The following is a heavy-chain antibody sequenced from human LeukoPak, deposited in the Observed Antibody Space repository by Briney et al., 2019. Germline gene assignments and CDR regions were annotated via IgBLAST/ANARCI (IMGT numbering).Heavy chain of an antibody. J-gene: IGHJ6*02. CDR2: ISYDGSNK. Sequence: GGSLRLSCAASGFTFSSYSMNWVRQAPGKGLEWVAVISYDGSNKYYADSVKGRFTISRDNSKNTLYLQMNSLRAEDTAVYYCARDTIPYYYYYGMDVWGQGTTVTVSS. V-gene: IGHV3-30*03. CDR3: ARDTIPYYYYYGMDV. CDR1: GFTFSSYS. D-gene: IGHD2-2*02.